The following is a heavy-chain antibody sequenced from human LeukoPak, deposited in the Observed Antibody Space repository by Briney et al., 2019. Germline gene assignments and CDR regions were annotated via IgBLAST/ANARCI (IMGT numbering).Heavy chain of an antibody. CDR3: AGERNFWGDNY. D-gene: IGHD3-3*01. Sequence: PSETLSLTCTVSGGSISSYWWTWIRQPPGKGLEWIGHIFYSGSTNYNPSLKSRVTISLDTSKNQFSLNLSSVTAADTAVYYCAGERNFWGDNYWGQGTLVTVSS. CDR2: IFYSGST. J-gene: IGHJ4*02. CDR1: GGSISSYW. V-gene: IGHV4-59*08.